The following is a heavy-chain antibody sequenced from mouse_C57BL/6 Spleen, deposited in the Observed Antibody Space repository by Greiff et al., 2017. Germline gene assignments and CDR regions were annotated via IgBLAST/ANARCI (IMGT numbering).Heavy chain of an antibody. J-gene: IGHJ3*01. CDR2: IDPGSGST. Sequence: QVHVKQPGAELVKPGASVKMSCKASGYNFTSYWITWVKQRPGQGLEWIGDIDPGSGSTKYNEKFKSKATLTVDTSSSTAYMQLSSLTSEDSAVYYGARRLGRGFAYWGQGTLGTVSA. CDR1: GYNFTSYW. V-gene: IGHV1-55*01. CDR3: ARRLGRGFAY. D-gene: IGHD4-1*01.